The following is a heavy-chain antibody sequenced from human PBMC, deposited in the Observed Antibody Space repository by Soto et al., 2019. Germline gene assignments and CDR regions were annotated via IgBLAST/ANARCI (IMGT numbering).Heavy chain of an antibody. CDR2: IFYTGST. Sequence: QVQLQESGPGLVKPSETLSLTCTVSGGSIRDYYWVWIRQPPGKGLEWIGSIFYTGSTDYNPSLKSRVSISLATSKYRFYLHLGSGTAADTAVYYCARVNRGAFDYWGQGALVTVSS. CDR1: GGSIRDYY. J-gene: IGHJ4*02. V-gene: IGHV4-59*01. CDR3: ARVNRGAFDY.